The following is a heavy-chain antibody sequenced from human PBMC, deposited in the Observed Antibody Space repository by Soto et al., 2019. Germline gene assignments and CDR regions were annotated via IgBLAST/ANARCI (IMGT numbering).Heavy chain of an antibody. Sequence: ETLSLAGAVYGASFSFHSWTWIRQPPGKGLEWIGEINHGGSTNYNTSLKSRVTISEDTSKNQFSLKLSSVTAADTAIYYCARARSIAVYDSWGQGTLVTVYS. CDR1: GASFSFHS. V-gene: IGHV4-34*01. D-gene: IGHD6-19*01. CDR2: INHGGST. CDR3: ARARSIAVYDS. J-gene: IGHJ4*02.